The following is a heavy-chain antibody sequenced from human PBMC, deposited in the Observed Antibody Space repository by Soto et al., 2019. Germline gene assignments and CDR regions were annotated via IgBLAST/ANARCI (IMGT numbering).Heavy chain of an antibody. CDR3: TKNGLQGAVAGPNWFDP. Sequence: EVQLLESGGGLVEPAGSLRLYCAASGFTFSNYAMNWVRQAPGKGLEGVSAISGSGGSTYYADSVKGRFTISRDNSKNTLYVQMNSLRGEDTAVYDCTKNGLQGAVAGPNWFDPWGQGTLVTVSS. D-gene: IGHD6-19*01. J-gene: IGHJ5*02. CDR1: GFTFSNYA. V-gene: IGHV3-23*01. CDR2: ISGSGGST.